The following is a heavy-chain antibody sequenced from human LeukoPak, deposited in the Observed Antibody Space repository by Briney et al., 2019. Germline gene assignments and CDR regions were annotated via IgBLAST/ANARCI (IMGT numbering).Heavy chain of an antibody. CDR3: ARSRVVDRPGDY. V-gene: IGHV3-30*01. J-gene: IGHJ4*02. CDR1: GFTLSSYA. D-gene: IGHD7-27*01. Sequence: GGSLRLSCAASGFTLSSYAMHWVRQAPGKGLEWVAVISYDGSNKYYADSVKGRFTISRDKSKNTLYLQMNSLRAEDTAVYYCARSRVVDRPGDYWGQGTLVTVSS. CDR2: ISYDGSNK.